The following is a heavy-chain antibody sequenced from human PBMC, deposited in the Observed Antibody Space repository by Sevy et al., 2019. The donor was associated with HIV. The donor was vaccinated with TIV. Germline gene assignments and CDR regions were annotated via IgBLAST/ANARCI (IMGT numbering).Heavy chain of an antibody. CDR2: ISGSGGST. D-gene: IGHD3-10*01. V-gene: IGHV3-23*01. CDR3: AKDLQSYYYGSGSIQSDY. Sequence: GGSLRLSCAASGFTFSSYAMSWVRQAPGKGLEWVSAISGSGGSTYYADSVKGRFTISRDNSKNTLYLQMNSLRAEDTAVYYCAKDLQSYYYGSGSIQSDYWGQGTQVTVSS. CDR1: GFTFSSYA. J-gene: IGHJ4*02.